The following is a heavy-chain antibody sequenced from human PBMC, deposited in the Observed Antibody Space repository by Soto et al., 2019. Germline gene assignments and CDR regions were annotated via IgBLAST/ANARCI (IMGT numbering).Heavy chain of an antibody. Sequence: PSETLSLTCAVYGGSFSGYYWSWIRQPPGKGLEWIGEINHSGSTNYNPSLKSRVTISVDTSKNQFSLKLSSVTAADTAVYYCASSVDTAMATTQVFDYWGQGTLVTVSS. V-gene: IGHV4-34*01. CDR1: GGSFSGYY. D-gene: IGHD5-18*01. J-gene: IGHJ4*02. CDR2: INHSGST. CDR3: ASSVDTAMATTQVFDY.